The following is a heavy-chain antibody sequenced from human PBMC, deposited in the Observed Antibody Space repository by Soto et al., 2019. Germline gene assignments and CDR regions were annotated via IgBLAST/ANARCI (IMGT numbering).Heavy chain of an antibody. CDR2: ISYDGSNK. V-gene: IGHV3-30*19. CDR3: ARWGYCSGGSCSHYYYYGMDV. J-gene: IGHJ6*02. CDR1: GFTFSSYG. Sequence: GGSLRLSCAASGFTFSSYGMHWVRQAPGPVLAWVAVISYDGSNKYYADSVKGRFTISRDNSKNTLYLQMNSLRAEDTAVYYCARWGYCSGGSCSHYYYYGMDVWGQGTTVTVSS. D-gene: IGHD2-15*01.